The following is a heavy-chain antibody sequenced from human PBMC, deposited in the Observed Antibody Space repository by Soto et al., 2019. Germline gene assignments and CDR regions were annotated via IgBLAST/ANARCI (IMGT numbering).Heavy chain of an antibody. CDR1: EFTVSSNY. CDR3: AGGVGATNYGMDV. D-gene: IGHD1-26*01. CDR2: IHSGGST. Sequence: EVQLVESGGGLIQPGGSLRLSCAASEFTVSSNYMNWVRQAPGKGLECVSTIHSGGSTYYADSVEARFTISRDNSKNTLYLQMNNLRAEDTAVYYCAGGVGATNYGMDVWGQGTTVTVSS. J-gene: IGHJ6*02. V-gene: IGHV3-53*01.